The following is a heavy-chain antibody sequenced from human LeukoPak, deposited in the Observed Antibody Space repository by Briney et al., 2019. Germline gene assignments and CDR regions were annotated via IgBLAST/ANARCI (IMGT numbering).Heavy chain of an antibody. V-gene: IGHV3-30*04. CDR1: TFTFSSYA. Sequence: GGSLRLSCAASTFTFSSYAMHWVRQAPGKGLEWVTVISSDGSNKYYADSVKGRFTISRDNSKNTLYLQMNSLRAEDTAVYYCAKDRGTHLAFDIWGQGTMVTVSS. J-gene: IGHJ3*02. CDR3: AKDRGTHLAFDI. CDR2: ISSDGSNK.